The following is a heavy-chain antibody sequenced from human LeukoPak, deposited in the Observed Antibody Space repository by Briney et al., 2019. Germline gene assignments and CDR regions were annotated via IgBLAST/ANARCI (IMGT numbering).Heavy chain of an antibody. CDR1: GGSFGGYY. J-gene: IGHJ4*02. D-gene: IGHD3-3*01. CDR2: INHSGST. CDR3: ARGLADDFWSGYHTYYFDY. V-gene: IGHV4-34*01. Sequence: SETLSLTCAVYGGSFGGYYWSWIRQPPGKGLEWIGEINHSGSTNYNPSLKSRVTISVDTSKNQFSLKLSSVTAADTAVYYCARGLADDFWSGYHTYYFDYWGQGTLVTVSS.